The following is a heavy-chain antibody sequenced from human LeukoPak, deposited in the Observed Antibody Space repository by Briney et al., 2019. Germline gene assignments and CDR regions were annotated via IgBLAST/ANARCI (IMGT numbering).Heavy chain of an antibody. V-gene: IGHV5-51*01. D-gene: IGHD1-26*01. CDR1: GYSFATYW. Sequence: GEYLKISCKGSGYSFATYWIGWVRQTPGKGLEWMGIIYPGDSDTRYSPSFQGQVTISADKSINTAYLQWSSLKTSDTAMYYCARHQIVGATRSPFDYWGQGTLVTVSS. CDR3: ARHQIVGATRSPFDY. J-gene: IGHJ4*02. CDR2: IYPGDSDT.